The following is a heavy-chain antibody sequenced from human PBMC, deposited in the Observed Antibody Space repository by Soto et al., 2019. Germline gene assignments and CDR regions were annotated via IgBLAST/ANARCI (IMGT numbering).Heavy chain of an antibody. CDR2: ITWDSSNT. CDR3: AMARRASAWSLGF. CDR1: GFPFDDYT. Sequence: EVQLVESGGVVVQPGGSLRLSCAASGFPFDDYTMHWVRQAPGKGLEWVSLITWDSSNTYYAGFVKGRFTISRDNSKHSLYLHMSSVTTEATALYYCAMARRASAWSLGFWGQGTLFTVSS. J-gene: IGHJ4*02. D-gene: IGHD6-19*01. V-gene: IGHV3-43*01.